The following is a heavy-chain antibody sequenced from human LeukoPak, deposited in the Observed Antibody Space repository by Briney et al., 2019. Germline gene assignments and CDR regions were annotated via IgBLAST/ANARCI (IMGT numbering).Heavy chain of an antibody. CDR3: ARGPYYGMDV. CDR2: ISISSSII. CDR1: GFTFSIYN. J-gene: IGHJ6*02. Sequence: GGSLRLSCAASGFTFSIYNMNWVRQAPGKGLEWVSYISISSSIIYYADSVKGRFTISRDNAKSSLYLQMNSLRAEDAAVYYCARGPYYGMDVWGQGTTVTVSS. V-gene: IGHV3-48*04.